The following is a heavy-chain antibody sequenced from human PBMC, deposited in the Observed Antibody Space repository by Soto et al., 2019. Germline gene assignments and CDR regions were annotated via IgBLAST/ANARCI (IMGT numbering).Heavy chain of an antibody. Sequence: QVQLQQWGAGLLKPSETLSLTCAVYGGSFSDYYWSWIRQPPGKGLEWIGEIHPSGSTNYNSSLKSRVTISVDTSKNQFFLRLTSVTATDTAAYYCARGSDAYKTGNYWGQGTLVTVSS. D-gene: IGHD1-1*01. J-gene: IGHJ4*02. CDR3: ARGSDAYKTGNY. V-gene: IGHV4-34*02. CDR1: GGSFSDYY. CDR2: IHPSGST.